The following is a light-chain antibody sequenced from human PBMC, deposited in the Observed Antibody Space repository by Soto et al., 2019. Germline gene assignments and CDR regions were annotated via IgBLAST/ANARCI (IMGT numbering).Light chain of an antibody. CDR1: SSDVGSYSL. Sequence: QSVLTQPASLSGSPGQSITISCTGASSDVGSYSLVSWYQQHPGKAPKLMIYEGSKRPSGVSNRFSGSQSANTASLAISGLQAEDEADYYCCSYGGTVFGTGTKLTVL. J-gene: IGLJ1*01. V-gene: IGLV2-23*01. CDR3: CSYGGTV. CDR2: EGS.